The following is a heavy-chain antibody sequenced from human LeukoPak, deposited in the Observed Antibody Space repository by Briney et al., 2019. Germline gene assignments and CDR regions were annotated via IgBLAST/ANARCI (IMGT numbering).Heavy chain of an antibody. CDR1: GYTFTGYY. J-gene: IGHJ4*02. D-gene: IGHD3-22*01. Sequence: GPVKVSCKASGYTFTGYYMHWVRQAPGQGLEWMGWINPNSGGTNYAQKFQGRVTMTRDTSISTAYMELSRLRSDDTAVYYCARTPPYDSSGYYDYYSDYWGQGTLVTVSS. V-gene: IGHV1-2*02. CDR3: ARTPPYDSSGYYDYYSDY. CDR2: INPNSGGT.